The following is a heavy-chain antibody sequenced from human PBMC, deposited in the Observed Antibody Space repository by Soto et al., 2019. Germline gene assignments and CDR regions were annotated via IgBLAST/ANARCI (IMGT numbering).Heavy chain of an antibody. Sequence: KPSETLSLTCAISGDSVSSNSAAWNWIRQSPSRGLEWLGRTYYRSKWYNDYAVSVKSRITINPDTSKNQFSLQLNSVTPEDTAVYYCARDRYYGSGIVLGPPPRGWFDPWGQGTLVTVSS. CDR1: GDSVSSNSAA. D-gene: IGHD3-10*01. V-gene: IGHV6-1*01. J-gene: IGHJ5*02. CDR3: ARDRYYGSGIVLGPPPRGWFDP. CDR2: TYYRSKWYN.